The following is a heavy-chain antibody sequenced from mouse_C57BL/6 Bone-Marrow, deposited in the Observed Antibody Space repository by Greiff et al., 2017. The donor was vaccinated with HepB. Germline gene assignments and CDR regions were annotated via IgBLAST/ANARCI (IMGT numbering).Heavy chain of an antibody. CDR1: GYTFTNYW. Sequence: QVQLQQPGAELVKPGASVKMSCKASGYTFTNYWIGWAKQRPGHGLEWIGDIYPGGGYTNYNEKFKGKATLTADKSSSTAYMQFSSLTSEDSAIYYCARYIYYAMDYWGQGTSVTVSS. CDR3: ARYIYYAMDY. CDR2: IYPGGGYT. D-gene: IGHD1-3*01. J-gene: IGHJ4*01. V-gene: IGHV1-63*01.